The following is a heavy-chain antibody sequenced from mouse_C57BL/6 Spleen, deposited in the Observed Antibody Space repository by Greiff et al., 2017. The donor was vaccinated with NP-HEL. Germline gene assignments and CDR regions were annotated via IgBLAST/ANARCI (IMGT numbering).Heavy chain of an antibody. V-gene: IGHV1-18*01. D-gene: IGHD2-1*01. J-gene: IGHJ4*01. Sequence: EVKLQESGPELVKPGASVKIPCKASGYTFTDYNMDWVKQSHGKSLEWIGDINPNNGGTIYNQKFKGKATLTVDKSSSTAYMELRSLTSEDTAVYYCARSSRKLPGAMDYWGQGTSVTGSS. CDR1: GYTFTDYN. CDR2: INPNNGGT. CDR3: ARSSRKLPGAMDY.